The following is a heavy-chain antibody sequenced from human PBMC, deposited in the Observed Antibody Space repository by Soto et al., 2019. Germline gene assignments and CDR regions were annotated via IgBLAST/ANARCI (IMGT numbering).Heavy chain of an antibody. V-gene: IGHV4-31*03. CDR1: GGSISSGGYY. Sequence: QVQLQESGPGLVKPSQTLSLTCTVSGGSISSGGYYWSWIRQHPGKGLEWIGYIYYSGSTYYNPSLRRRVTMSVDTSKNQFSLRLSSVTAADTAVYYCARDRGYYYDSSGSIDYWGQGTLVTVSS. CDR3: ARDRGYYYDSSGSIDY. J-gene: IGHJ4*02. D-gene: IGHD3-22*01. CDR2: IYYSGST.